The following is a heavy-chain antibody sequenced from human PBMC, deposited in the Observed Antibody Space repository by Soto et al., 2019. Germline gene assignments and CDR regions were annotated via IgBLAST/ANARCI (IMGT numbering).Heavy chain of an antibody. CDR3: ARLGAYYQSLDP. J-gene: IGHJ5*02. V-gene: IGHV4-59*01. D-gene: IGHD2-21*01. CDR2: MYYSGST. CDR1: GVSISSYY. Sequence: PSETLSLTCTVSGVSISSYYWSWIRQPPGKGLEWIGYMYYSGSTNYNPSLKSRVTISVDTSKNQFSLKLSSVTAADTAVYYCARLGAYYQSLDPWGPGTLVTVS.